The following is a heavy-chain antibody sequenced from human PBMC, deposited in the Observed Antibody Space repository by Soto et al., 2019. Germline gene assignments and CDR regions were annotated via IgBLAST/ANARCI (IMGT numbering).Heavy chain of an antibody. CDR3: ASTTSCWSGSHYYYGTDV. Sequence: ESLKISCKGSGYSFTSYWIGWVRQMPGKGLEWMGIIYPGDSDTRYSPSFQGQVTISADKSISTAYLQWSSLKATDTAMYYCASTTSCWSGSHYYYGTDVWGQGHTVTVPS. V-gene: IGHV5-51*01. J-gene: IGHJ6*02. CDR2: IYPGDSDT. CDR1: GYSFTSYW. D-gene: IGHD3-3*01.